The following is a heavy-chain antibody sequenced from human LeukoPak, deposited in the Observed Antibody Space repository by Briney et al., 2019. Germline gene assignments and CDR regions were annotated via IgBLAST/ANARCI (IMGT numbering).Heavy chain of an antibody. CDR2: ISYDGSNK. CDR1: GFTFSSYG. J-gene: IGHJ4*02. V-gene: IGHV3-30*18. Sequence: GGPLRLSCAASGFTFSSYGMHWVRQAPGKGLEWVAVISYDGSNKYYADSVKGRFTISRDNSKNTLYLQMNSLRAEDTAVYYCAKGRGIAAAGFTIDYWGQGTLVTVSS. D-gene: IGHD6-13*01. CDR3: AKGRGIAAAGFTIDY.